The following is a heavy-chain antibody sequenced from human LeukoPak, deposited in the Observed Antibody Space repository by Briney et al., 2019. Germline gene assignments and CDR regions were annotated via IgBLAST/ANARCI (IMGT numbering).Heavy chain of an antibody. V-gene: IGHV3-23*01. CDR2: ISGSGGRT. CDR3: AKDRGWNVDTAMVQYYFDY. J-gene: IGHJ4*02. Sequence: PGGSLRLSCAASGFTFSSYAMSWVRQAPGKGLEWVSAISGSGGRTYYADSVKGRFTISRDNSKNTLYLQMNSLRAEDTAVYYCAKDRGWNVDTAMVQYYFDYWGQGTLVTVSS. D-gene: IGHD5-18*01. CDR1: GFTFSSYA.